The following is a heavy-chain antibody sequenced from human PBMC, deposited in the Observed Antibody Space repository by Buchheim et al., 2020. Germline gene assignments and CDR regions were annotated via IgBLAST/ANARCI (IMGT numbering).Heavy chain of an antibody. J-gene: IGHJ4*02. CDR2: ISYDGSNK. Sequence: VQLLESGGGLVQPGGSLRLSCAASGFTFSSYAMHWVRQAPGKGLEWVAVISYDGSNKYYADSVKGRFTISRDNSKNTLYLQMNSLRAEDTAVYYCAKSGGSGYVDYWGQGTL. V-gene: IGHV3-30-3*02. CDR3: AKSGGSGYVDY. D-gene: IGHD2-15*01. CDR1: GFTFSSYA.